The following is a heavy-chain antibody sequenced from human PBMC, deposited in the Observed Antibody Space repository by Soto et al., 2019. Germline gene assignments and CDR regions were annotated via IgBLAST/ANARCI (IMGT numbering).Heavy chain of an antibody. D-gene: IGHD3-10*01. J-gene: IGHJ5*02. CDR2: IYYSGST. CDR1: GGSISSYY. Sequence: SETLALTCTVSGGSISSYYWSWIRQPPGKGLEWIGYIYYSGSTNYNPSLKSRVTISVDTSKNQFSLKLSSVTAADTAVYYCARDFEYYYGSGSFRETWFDPRGQGTLVTGSS. V-gene: IGHV4-59*01. CDR3: ARDFEYYYGSGSFRETWFDP.